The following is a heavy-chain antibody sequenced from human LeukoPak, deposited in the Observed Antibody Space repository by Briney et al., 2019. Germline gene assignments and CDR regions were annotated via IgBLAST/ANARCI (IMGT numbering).Heavy chain of an antibody. CDR1: GDSISNYY. CDR3: AKVSRSGYEFDY. D-gene: IGHD5-12*01. CDR2: IYYSGST. Sequence: SSETLSLTCAVSGDSISNYYWSWIRQPPGKGLEWIGYIYYSGSTNYNPSLKSRVTISVDTSKNQFSLRLSSVTAADTAMYYCAKVSRSGYEFDYWGQGTLVTVSS. J-gene: IGHJ4*02. V-gene: IGHV4-59*01.